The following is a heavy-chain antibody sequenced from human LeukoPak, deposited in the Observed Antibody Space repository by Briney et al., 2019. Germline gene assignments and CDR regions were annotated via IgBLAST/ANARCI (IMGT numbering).Heavy chain of an antibody. J-gene: IGHJ4*02. CDR3: AKDYCSSTSCYFWDY. CDR2: ISYDGSNK. V-gene: IGHV3-30*18. D-gene: IGHD2-2*01. CDR1: GFTISSYW. Sequence: PGGSLRLSCAVSGFTISSYWMSWVRQAPGKGLEWVAVISYDGSNKYYADSVKGRFTISRDNSKNTLYLQMNSLRAEDTAVYYCAKDYCSSTSCYFWDYWGQGTLVTVSS.